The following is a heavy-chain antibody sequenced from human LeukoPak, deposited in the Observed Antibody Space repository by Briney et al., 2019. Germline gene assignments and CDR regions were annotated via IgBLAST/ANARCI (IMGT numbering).Heavy chain of an antibody. CDR1: GFTFSSYA. Sequence: PGGSPRLSCAASGFTFSSYAMHWVRQAPGKGLEWVAVISYDGSNKYYADSVRGRFTISRDNSKNTLYLQMNSLRAEDTAVYYCARDMGYSSSWYLGYWGQGTLVTVSS. J-gene: IGHJ4*02. V-gene: IGHV3-30-3*01. CDR3: ARDMGYSSSWYLGY. CDR2: ISYDGSNK. D-gene: IGHD6-13*01.